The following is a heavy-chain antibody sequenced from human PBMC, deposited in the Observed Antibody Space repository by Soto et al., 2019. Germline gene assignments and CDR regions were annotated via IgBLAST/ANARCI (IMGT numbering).Heavy chain of an antibody. V-gene: IGHV4-4*02. J-gene: IGHJ5*02. CDR2: IYHSGST. CDR1: GGSISSSNW. CDR3: ARDRPYYYDSSGQPGWFDP. Sequence: SETLSLTCAVSGGSISSSNWWSWVRQPPGKGLEWIGEIYHSGSTNYNPSPKSRVTISVDKSKNQFSLKLSSVTAADTAVYYCARDRPYYYDSSGQPGWFDPWGQGTLVTVSS. D-gene: IGHD3-22*01.